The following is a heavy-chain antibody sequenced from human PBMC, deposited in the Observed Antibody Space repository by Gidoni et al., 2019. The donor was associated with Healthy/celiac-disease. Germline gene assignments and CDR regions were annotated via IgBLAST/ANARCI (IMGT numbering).Heavy chain of an antibody. CDR2: PIYGTA. Sequence: PIYGTANYAQKFQGRVTITADESTSTAYMELSSLRPEDTAVYYSAITMVTRDYFDYWGQGTLVTVSS. V-gene: IGHV1-69*01. CDR3: AITMVTRDYFDY. D-gene: IGHD5-18*01. J-gene: IGHJ4*02.